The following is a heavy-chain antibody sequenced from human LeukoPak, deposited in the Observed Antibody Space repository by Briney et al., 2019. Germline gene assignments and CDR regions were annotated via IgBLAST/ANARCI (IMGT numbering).Heavy chain of an antibody. J-gene: IGHJ4*02. CDR1: GGSFSGYY. CDR2: INHSGST. D-gene: IGHD3/OR15-3a*01. V-gene: IGHV4-34*01. Sequence: SETLSLTCAVYGGSFSGYYWSWIRQPPGKGLEWIGEINHSGSTNYNPSLKSRVTISVDTSKNQFSLKLSSVTAADTAVYYCARRRTGHFDYWGQGTLVTVSS. CDR3: ARRRTGHFDY.